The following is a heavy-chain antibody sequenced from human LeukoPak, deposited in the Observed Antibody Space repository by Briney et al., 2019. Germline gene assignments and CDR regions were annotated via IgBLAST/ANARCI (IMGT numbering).Heavy chain of an antibody. J-gene: IGHJ4*02. CDR3: ARRVVGATGGGIDY. V-gene: IGHV4-39*01. CDR1: GGSISSSSYY. CDR2: IYYSGST. Sequence: SETLSLTCTVSGGSISSSSYYWGWIRQPPGKGLEWIGSIYYSGSTYYNPSLKSRVTISVDTSKNQFSLKLSSVTAADTAVYYCARRVVGATGGGIDYWGQGTLVTASS. D-gene: IGHD1-26*01.